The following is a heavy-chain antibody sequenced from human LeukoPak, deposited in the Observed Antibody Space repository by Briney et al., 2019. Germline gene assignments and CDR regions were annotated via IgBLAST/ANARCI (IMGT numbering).Heavy chain of an antibody. Sequence: PGGSLRLSCAASGFTFSSYSMNWVRQAPGKGLEWVSSITSSRIYIYYEDSVKGRFTISRDNDKNSLYLQMNSLRAEDTAVYYCARDGSRGNLVTAPDFWGQGTLITVSS. CDR3: ARDGSRGNLVTAPDF. V-gene: IGHV3-21*01. J-gene: IGHJ4*02. D-gene: IGHD2-21*02. CDR2: ITSSRIYI. CDR1: GFTFSSYS.